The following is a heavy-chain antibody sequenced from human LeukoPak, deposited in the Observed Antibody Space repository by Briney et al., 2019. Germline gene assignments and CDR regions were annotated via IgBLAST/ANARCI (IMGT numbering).Heavy chain of an antibody. CDR3: ARDLAGNWNYVNAFDI. V-gene: IGHV4-61*02. Sequence: SETLSLTCTVSSGSISSGSYFWSWIRQPAGKGLEWIGRIYNSDTTNYNPSLKSRVTISVDTSKNQFSLKLSSVTAADTAVYYCARDLAGNWNYVNAFDIWGQGTMVTVSS. D-gene: IGHD1-7*01. J-gene: IGHJ3*02. CDR2: IYNSDTT. CDR1: SGSISSGSYF.